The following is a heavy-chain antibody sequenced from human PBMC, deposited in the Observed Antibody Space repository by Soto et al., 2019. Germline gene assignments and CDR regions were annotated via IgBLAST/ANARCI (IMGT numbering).Heavy chain of an antibody. CDR3: ARDGGRHSGGIDY. J-gene: IGHJ4*02. Sequence: QVQLVQSGAEVKKPGSSVKVSCKASGGTFSSYSINWVRQAPGQGLEWMGEIIPIFGTANYAQKFQSRVTITADESTSTAYMELSSLRSEDTAVYYCARDGGRHSGGIDYWGQGTLVTGSS. D-gene: IGHD1-26*01. CDR1: GGTFSSYS. CDR2: IIPIFGTA. V-gene: IGHV1-69*01.